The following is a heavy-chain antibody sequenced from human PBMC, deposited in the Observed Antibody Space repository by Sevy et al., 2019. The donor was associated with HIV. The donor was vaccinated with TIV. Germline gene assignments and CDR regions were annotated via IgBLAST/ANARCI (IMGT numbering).Heavy chain of an antibody. Sequence: GGSLRLSCAASGFTFSDHYTDWVRQAPGKGLEWVGRTRNKANSYTTEYAASVKGRFTISRDDSKNSLYLQMNSLKTEDTAVYYCASVKVGATPGSDYWGQGTLVTVSS. D-gene: IGHD1-26*01. CDR3: ASVKVGATPGSDY. CDR1: GFTFSDHY. CDR2: TRNKANSYTT. V-gene: IGHV3-72*01. J-gene: IGHJ4*02.